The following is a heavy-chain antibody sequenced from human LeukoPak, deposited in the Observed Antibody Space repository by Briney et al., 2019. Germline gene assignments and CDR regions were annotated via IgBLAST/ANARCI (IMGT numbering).Heavy chain of an antibody. CDR1: GGSISSYY. J-gene: IGHJ6*03. V-gene: IGHV4-34*01. D-gene: IGHD5-18*01. CDR2: INHSGST. Sequence: SETLSLTCTVSGGSISSYYWSWIRQPPGKGLEWIGEINHSGSTNYNPSLKSRVTISVDTSKNQFSLKLSSVTAADTAVYYCAKTRRGYSYGYGRNYYYYYMDVWGKGTTVTISS. CDR3: AKTRRGYSYGYGRNYYYYYMDV.